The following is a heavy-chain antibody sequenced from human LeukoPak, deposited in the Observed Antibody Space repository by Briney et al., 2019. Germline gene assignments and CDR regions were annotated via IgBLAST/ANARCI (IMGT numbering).Heavy chain of an antibody. D-gene: IGHD6-13*01. J-gene: IGHJ4*02. CDR1: GLTFSSYG. V-gene: IGHV3-30*02. Sequence: GGSLRLSCAASGLTFSSYGMHWVRQAPGKGLEWVAFIRYDGSNKYYADSVKGRFTISRDNSKNTLYLQMNSLRAEDTAVYYCAKSPAAAVQDYFDYWGQGTLVTVSS. CDR3: AKSPAAAVQDYFDY. CDR2: IRYDGSNK.